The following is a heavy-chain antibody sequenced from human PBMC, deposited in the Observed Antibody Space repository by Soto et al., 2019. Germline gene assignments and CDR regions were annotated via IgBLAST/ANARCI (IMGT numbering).Heavy chain of an antibody. Sequence: GDSVKVCCKASGYTFTNHGISWVRQAPGQGLEWMGWVSGYNDKTKSAQKFQGRVTMTTDTSTSTAYMELRSLRSDDTAVYYCARDFYPVAYFFDDCGQGTRVTVSS. CDR3: ARDFYPVAYFFDD. CDR2: VSGYNDKT. D-gene: IGHD2-21*01. J-gene: IGHJ4*02. V-gene: IGHV1-18*04. CDR1: GYTFTNHG.